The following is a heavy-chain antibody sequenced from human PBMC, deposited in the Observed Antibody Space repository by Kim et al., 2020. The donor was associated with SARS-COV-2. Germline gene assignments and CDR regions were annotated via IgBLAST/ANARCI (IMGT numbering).Heavy chain of an antibody. CDR2: ISGSGGST. CDR3: AKWSGAVLTGSNISYYYYGMDV. J-gene: IGHJ6*02. D-gene: IGHD3-9*01. Sequence: GGSLRLSCAASGFTFSSYAMSWVRQAPGKGLEWVSAISGSGGSTYYADSVKGRFTISRDNSKNTLYLQMNSLRAEDTAVYYCAKWSGAVLTGSNISYYYYGMDVWGQGTTVTVSS. V-gene: IGHV3-23*01. CDR1: GFTFSSYA.